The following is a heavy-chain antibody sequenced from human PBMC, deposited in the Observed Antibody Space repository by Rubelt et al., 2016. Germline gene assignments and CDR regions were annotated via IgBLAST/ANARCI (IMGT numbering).Heavy chain of an antibody. Sequence: QLQLQESGPGLVKPSETLSLTCTVSGGSISSSSYYWGWIRQPPGKGLEWIGSIYYRGSTYYNPSLKSRVTISVDTSQNQFSLKLVSGTAADTAVYYCAMTYDYDSSGPVDYWGQGTLVTVSS. CDR2: IYYRGST. J-gene: IGHJ4*02. V-gene: IGHV4-39*01. CDR3: AMTYDYDSSGPVDY. CDR1: GGSISSSSYY. D-gene: IGHD3-22*01.